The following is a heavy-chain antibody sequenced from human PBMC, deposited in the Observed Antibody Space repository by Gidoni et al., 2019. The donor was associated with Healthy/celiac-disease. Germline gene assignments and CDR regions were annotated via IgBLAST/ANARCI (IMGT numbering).Heavy chain of an antibody. Sequence: VQLVEAGGGLVQPGRSLRLSCTTSGLSFSAQSVGWFRQVPGKGLEWVGFVRNKTYGETTEYAASVKGRFTVSRDDSKNIAYLQMISLKTEDTAVYYCSKRGSTSDYFDYWGQGTLVTVSS. J-gene: IGHJ4*02. D-gene: IGHD3-10*01. CDR1: GLSFSAQS. CDR3: SKRGSTSDYFDY. V-gene: IGHV3-49*03. CDR2: VRNKTYGETT.